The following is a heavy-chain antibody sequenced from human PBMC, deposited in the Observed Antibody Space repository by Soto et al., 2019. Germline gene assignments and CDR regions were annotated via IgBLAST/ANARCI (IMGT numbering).Heavy chain of an antibody. Sequence: SGPTLVNPTQTLTLTCSFSGFSLSTAGMCVSWIRQHPGKALEWLALINWNDDKFYSTSLKTRLSISKDTPKNQVVLRVTNMDPVDTATYYCARIAAPHYGLDVWGQGTTVTVSS. CDR3: ARIAAPHYGLDV. CDR1: GFSLSTAGMC. V-gene: IGHV2-70*01. J-gene: IGHJ6*02. CDR2: INWNDDK. D-gene: IGHD6-13*01.